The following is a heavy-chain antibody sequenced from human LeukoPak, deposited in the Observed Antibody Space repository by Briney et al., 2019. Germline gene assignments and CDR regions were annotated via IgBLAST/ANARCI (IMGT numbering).Heavy chain of an antibody. Sequence: GESLKISCKGSGYSFTTYWIGWVRPIPRKGLELMGIIFPGDSDTIYSPSFQGQVTISADKSINTAYLQWSSLKASDTAMYYCARHETGPYFDYWGQGTLVTVSS. CDR3: ARHETGPYFDY. J-gene: IGHJ4*02. D-gene: IGHD1-1*01. V-gene: IGHV5-51*01. CDR1: GYSFTTYW. CDR2: IFPGDSDT.